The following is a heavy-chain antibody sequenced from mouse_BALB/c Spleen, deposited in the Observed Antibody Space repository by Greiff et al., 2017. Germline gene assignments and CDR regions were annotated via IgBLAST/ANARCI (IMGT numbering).Heavy chain of an antibody. D-gene: IGHD2-4*01. CDR2: INPSTGYT. CDR1: GYTFTSYW. CDR3: ARSEDYDDFSYAMDY. Sequence: QVQLQQSGAELAKPGASVKMSCKASGYTFTSYWMHWVKQRPGQGLEWIGYINPSTGYTEYNQKFKDKATLTADKSSSTAYMQLSSLTSEDSAVYYCARSEDYDDFSYAMDYWGQGTSVTVSS. V-gene: IGHV1-7*01. J-gene: IGHJ4*01.